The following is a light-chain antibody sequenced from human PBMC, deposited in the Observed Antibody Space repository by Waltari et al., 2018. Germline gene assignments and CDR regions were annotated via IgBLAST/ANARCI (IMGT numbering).Light chain of an antibody. Sequence: EVVVTQSPDTLSLSPGETATLSCRASQNVYTNIGWYQQKPGQPPRLLIYRASSRDTGVPARFIGSGSGTEFTLTINSLQSEDFAIYYCQQYNNWRTTFGQGTRVEI. CDR3: QQYNNWRTT. V-gene: IGKV3-15*01. CDR2: RAS. CDR1: QNVYTN. J-gene: IGKJ1*01.